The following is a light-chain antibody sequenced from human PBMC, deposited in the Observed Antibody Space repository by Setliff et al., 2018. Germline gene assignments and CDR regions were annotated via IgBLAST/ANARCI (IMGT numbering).Light chain of an antibody. CDR2: DVS. CDR3: SSHTTSSTWV. Sequence: QSVLPQPASVSGSPGQSITISCTGSSTDVGRYIFVSWYQQHPGKAPRLMIFDVSNRPSGVSNRFSGSKSGNTASLTISGLQAEDDADYYCSSHTTSSTWVFGGGTKVTVL. CDR1: STDVGRYIF. J-gene: IGLJ3*02. V-gene: IGLV2-14*03.